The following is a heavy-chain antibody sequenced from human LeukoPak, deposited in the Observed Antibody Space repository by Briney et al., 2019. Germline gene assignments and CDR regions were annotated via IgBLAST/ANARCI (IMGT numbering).Heavy chain of an antibody. CDR3: ARQYSGYLRNWFDP. CDR1: GGSISSSSYY. D-gene: IGHD5-12*01. CDR2: MYYSGSS. J-gene: IGHJ5*02. V-gene: IGHV4-39*01. Sequence: PSETLSLTCNVSGGSISSSSYYWGWLRQPPGKGLEWIGSMYYSGSSYYNPSLKSRVTISVDTSKNQFSLKLSSVTAADTAVYYCARQYSGYLRNWFDPWGQGTLVTVSS.